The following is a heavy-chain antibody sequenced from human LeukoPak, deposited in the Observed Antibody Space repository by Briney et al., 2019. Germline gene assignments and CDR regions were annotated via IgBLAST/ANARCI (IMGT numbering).Heavy chain of an antibody. CDR3: AEGYSYDY. Sequence: GSLRLSCAASGFTVSSNYMSWVRQPPGKGLEWIGYIYYSGSTNYNPSLKSRVTISVDTSKNQFSLKLSSVTAADTAVCYCAEGYSYDYWGQGTLVTVSS. D-gene: IGHD5-18*01. CDR2: IYYSGST. V-gene: IGHV4-59*02. CDR1: GFTVSSNY. J-gene: IGHJ4*02.